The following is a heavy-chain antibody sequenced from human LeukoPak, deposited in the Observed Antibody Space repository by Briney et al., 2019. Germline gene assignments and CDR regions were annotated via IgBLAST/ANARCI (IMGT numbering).Heavy chain of an antibody. CDR2: IYYSRST. D-gene: IGHD2-15*01. CDR1: GVSINNSHW. V-gene: IGHV4-4*02. J-gene: IGHJ6*03. CDR3: ARVTYSYMDV. Sequence: SETLSLTCAVSGVSINNSHWWSWVRQSPTKGLEWIGEIYYSRSTNYNPSLKSRVTLSVDKSKNQFSLKLSSVTAADTALYYCARVTYSYMDVWGKGTTVTVSS.